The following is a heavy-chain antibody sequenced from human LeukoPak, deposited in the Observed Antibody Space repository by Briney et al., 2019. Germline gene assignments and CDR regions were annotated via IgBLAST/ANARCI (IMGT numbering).Heavy chain of an antibody. D-gene: IGHD6-25*01. J-gene: IGHJ6*02. V-gene: IGHV3-11*05. CDR2: IATGSRFT. Sequence: PGGSLRLSCVASGFSLSDHHMTWIRQAPGKGLEWLSFIATGSRFTELADSVRGRFTISRDDARNSLYLQLNNLRADDTAVYYCARDLAADKRALDVWGQGTTVIVSS. CDR3: ARDLAADKRALDV. CDR1: GFSLSDHH.